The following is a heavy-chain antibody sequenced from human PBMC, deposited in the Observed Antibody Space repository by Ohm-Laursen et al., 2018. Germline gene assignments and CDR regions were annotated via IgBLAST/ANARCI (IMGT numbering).Heavy chain of an antibody. CDR1: GYTFTGYY. V-gene: IGHV1-2*02. Sequence: ASVKVSCKASGYTFTGYYMHWVRQAPGQGLEWMGWISPNSGGTNYAQKFQGRVTMTRDTSISTAYMELSRLRSDDTAVYYCAREYGAGGYYFDYWGQGTLVTVSS. CDR3: AREYGAGGYYFDY. J-gene: IGHJ4*02. CDR2: ISPNSGGT. D-gene: IGHD2-8*02.